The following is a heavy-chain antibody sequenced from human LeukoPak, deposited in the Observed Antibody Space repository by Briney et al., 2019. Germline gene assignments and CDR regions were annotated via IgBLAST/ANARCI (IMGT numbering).Heavy chain of an antibody. V-gene: IGHV1-69*05. Sequence: ASVKVSCKASGYTFTSYSISWVRQAPGQGLEWMGGIIPIFGTANYAQKFQGRVTITTDESTSTAYMELSSLRSEDTAVYYCARDRIQSYYYYYMDVWGKGTTVTVSS. CDR1: GYTFTSYS. J-gene: IGHJ6*03. CDR2: IIPIFGTA. CDR3: ARDRIQSYYYYYMDV. D-gene: IGHD5-18*01.